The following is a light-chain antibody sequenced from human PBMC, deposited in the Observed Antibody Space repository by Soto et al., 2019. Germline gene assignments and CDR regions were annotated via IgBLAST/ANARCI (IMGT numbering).Light chain of an antibody. V-gene: IGKV1-12*01. CDR3: QQTYIAPLT. J-gene: IGKJ4*01. Sequence: DIQMTQSPSSVSASVGDRVTITCRASQDINSWLTWYQQKPGKAPKVLIYIASRLQPGVPSRFSGRGSGTDFSLTISNLQPEDFATYYCQQTYIAPLTFGGGTKVDIK. CDR1: QDINSW. CDR2: IAS.